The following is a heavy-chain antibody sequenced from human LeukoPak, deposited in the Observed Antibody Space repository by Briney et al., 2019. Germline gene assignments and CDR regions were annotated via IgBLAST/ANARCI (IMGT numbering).Heavy chain of an antibody. V-gene: IGHV1-46*01. J-gene: IGHJ3*02. Sequence: GASVKVSCKASGYTFTSYYMHWVRQAPGQGLEWMGIINPSGGSTSYAQKFQGRVTMTRDTSISTAYMELSRLRSDDTAVYYCALGVVTDDAFDIWGLGTMVTVSS. CDR2: INPSGGST. CDR1: GYTFTSYY. D-gene: IGHD3-3*01. CDR3: ALGVVTDDAFDI.